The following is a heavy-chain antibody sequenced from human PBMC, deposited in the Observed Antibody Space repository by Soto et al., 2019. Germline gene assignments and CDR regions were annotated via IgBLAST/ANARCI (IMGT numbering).Heavy chain of an antibody. D-gene: IGHD1-26*01. CDR3: ARDGEGSTWETLYYFDS. V-gene: IGHV1-18*01. Sequence: QVQLVQSGAEVEKPGASVTVSCKASGYTFTTYGISWVRQAPGQGVEWMGWISADNGNTNYAQKLQGRVTLTTDTSTSTAYMDLRSLKSDDTAMYYCARDGEGSTWETLYYFDSWGQGTLVTVSS. CDR1: GYTFTTYG. CDR2: ISADNGNT. J-gene: IGHJ4*02.